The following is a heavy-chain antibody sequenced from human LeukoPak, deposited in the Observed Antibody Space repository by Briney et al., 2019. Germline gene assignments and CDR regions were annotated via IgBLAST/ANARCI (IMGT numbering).Heavy chain of an antibody. J-gene: IGHJ5*02. Sequence: PSETLSLTGTLSGDSISSGGYYWSWLRQHPGKGLEWIGCIYYTGTTYYNTSLQSRVTISVNTSKNQISLKLSSVTAADTAVYYWARLRYFDWSEFDPWGEGTLVTVPS. V-gene: IGHV4-31*03. D-gene: IGHD3-9*01. CDR1: GDSISSGGYY. CDR2: IYYTGTT. CDR3: ARLRYFDWSEFDP.